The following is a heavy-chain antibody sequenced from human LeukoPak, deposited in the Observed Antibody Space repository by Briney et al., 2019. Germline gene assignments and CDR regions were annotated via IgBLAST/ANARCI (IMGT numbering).Heavy chain of an antibody. CDR1: GFTFSSYS. D-gene: IGHD2-15*01. Sequence: GGSLRLSCAASGFTFSSYSMNWVRQAPGKGLEWVSSISSSSYIYYADSVKGRFTISRDNAKNSLYLQMNSLRAEDTAVYYCARDTQPYSHYYSYGMDVWGQGTTVTVSS. CDR3: ARDTQPYSHYYSYGMDV. V-gene: IGHV3-21*01. CDR2: ISSSSYI. J-gene: IGHJ6*02.